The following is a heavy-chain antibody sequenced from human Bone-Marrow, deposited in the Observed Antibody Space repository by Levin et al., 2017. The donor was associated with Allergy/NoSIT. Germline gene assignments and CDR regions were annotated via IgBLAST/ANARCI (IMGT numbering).Heavy chain of an antibody. V-gene: IGHV1-18*01. CDR1: GSTFTSYG. CDR3: ARDTWGRGGGDYNKDHAEYFQH. J-gene: IGHJ1*01. CDR2: ISAYNGNT. Sequence: GGSLRLSCKASGSTFTSYGISWVRQAPGQGLEWMGWISAYNGNTNYAQKLQGRVTMTTDTSTSTAYMELRSLRSDDTAVYYCARDTWGRGGGDYNKDHAEYFQHWGQGTLVTVSS. D-gene: IGHD4-17*01.